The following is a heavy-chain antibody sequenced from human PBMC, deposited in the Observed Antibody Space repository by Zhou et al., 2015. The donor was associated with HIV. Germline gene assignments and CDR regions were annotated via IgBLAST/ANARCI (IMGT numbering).Heavy chain of an antibody. CDR3: ARDLGIGDHYYGMEV. CDR2: NNPDDATT. Sequence: QVQLVQSGAEVKRPGASVKVSCKASGYTFTGYYMHWVRQAPGQGLEWIGVNNPDDATTSYARKFRGRVTMTSDTSTSTVYMELRSLGSEDTAVYYCARDLGIGDHYYGMEVWGQGTTVTVSS. J-gene: IGHJ6*02. V-gene: IGHV1-46*01. CDR1: GYTFTGYY. D-gene: IGHD7-27*01.